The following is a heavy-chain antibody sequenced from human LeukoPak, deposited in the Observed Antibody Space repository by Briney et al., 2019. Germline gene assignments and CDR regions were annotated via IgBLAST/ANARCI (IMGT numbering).Heavy chain of an antibody. D-gene: IGHD7-27*01. CDR3: ARADWGSIDY. CDR1: GFTVSSNY. CDR2: IRPDANDG. V-gene: IGHV3-7*01. Sequence: PGGSLRLSCAASGFTVSSNYMSWVRQAPGKGLEWVAIIRPDANDGSYVDSVKGRFTISRDNAKNSLYLQLNSLRAEDTAVYFCARADWGSIDYWGQGALVTVSS. J-gene: IGHJ4*02.